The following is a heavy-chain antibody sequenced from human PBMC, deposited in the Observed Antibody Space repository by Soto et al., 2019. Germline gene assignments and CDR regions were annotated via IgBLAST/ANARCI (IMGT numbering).Heavy chain of an antibody. J-gene: IGHJ4*02. Sequence: GESLKISCKASGYNFANYWIGWVRQMPGKGLEWMGIIYPDDSDTRYGPSFQGQVTFSVDKSISTAYLQWSSLRASDTAMYYCARQGGTYSIDYWGQGTLVTVSS. CDR1: GYNFANYW. D-gene: IGHD1-26*01. CDR3: ARQGGTYSIDY. V-gene: IGHV5-51*01. CDR2: IYPDDSDT.